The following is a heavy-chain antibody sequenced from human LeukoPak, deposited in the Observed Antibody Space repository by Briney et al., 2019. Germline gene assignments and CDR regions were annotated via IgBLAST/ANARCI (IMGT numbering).Heavy chain of an antibody. CDR1: GGSISSSPYY. J-gene: IGHJ3*02. CDR3: AREPKQQPNFIQGYAFGI. CDR2: IYHSGST. D-gene: IGHD6-13*01. V-gene: IGHV4-39*07. Sequence: SETLSLTCTVSGGSISSSPYYWGWIRQPPGKGLEWIGSIYHSGSTYYNPSLKSRVTISVDTSKNQFSLKLSSVTAADTAVYYCAREPKQQPNFIQGYAFGIWGQGTMVTVSS.